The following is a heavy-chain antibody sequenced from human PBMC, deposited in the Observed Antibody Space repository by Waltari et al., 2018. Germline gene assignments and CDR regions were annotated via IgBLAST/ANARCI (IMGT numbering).Heavy chain of an antibody. D-gene: IGHD3-10*01. J-gene: IGHJ4*02. CDR3: ARDRYYGSGSYPSDDY. V-gene: IGHV3-53*01. CDR1: GFTVSSNY. Sequence: EVQLVESGGGLIQPGGSLRLSCAASGFTVSSNYMSWVRQAPGKGLEWVSVIYSGVSTYYADSVKGRFTISRDNSKNTLYLQMNSLRAEDTAVYYCARDRYYGSGSYPSDDYWGQGTLVTVSS. CDR2: IYSGVST.